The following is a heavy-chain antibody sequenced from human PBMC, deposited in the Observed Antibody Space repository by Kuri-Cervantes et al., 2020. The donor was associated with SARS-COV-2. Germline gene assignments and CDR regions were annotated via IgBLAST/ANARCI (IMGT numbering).Heavy chain of an antibody. CDR3: ATQRCSNGVCYSNEAFDI. D-gene: IGHD2-8*01. CDR2: ITAFNGNT. V-gene: IGHV1-18*01. Sequence: ASVKVSCKASGGTFSSYAISWVRQAPGQGLEWMGWITAFNGNTEYAQKVLDRVTITADRSINTAYMELSSLRSEDAAMYFCATQRCSNGVCYSNEAFDIWGQGTMVTVSS. J-gene: IGHJ3*02. CDR1: GGTFSSYA.